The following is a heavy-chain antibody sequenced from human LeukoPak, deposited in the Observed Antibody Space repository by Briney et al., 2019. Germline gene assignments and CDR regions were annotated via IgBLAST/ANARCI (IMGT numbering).Heavy chain of an antibody. Sequence: SVKVSCKASGGTCSSYAISWERQAPGQGLEWMGRIIPIFGTANYAQKFQGRVTITTDESTSTAYMELSSLRSEDTAVYYCARDTPSSGYPTPFDYWGQGTLVTVSS. D-gene: IGHD3-22*01. V-gene: IGHV1-69*05. CDR2: IIPIFGTA. J-gene: IGHJ4*02. CDR1: GGTCSSYA. CDR3: ARDTPSSGYPTPFDY.